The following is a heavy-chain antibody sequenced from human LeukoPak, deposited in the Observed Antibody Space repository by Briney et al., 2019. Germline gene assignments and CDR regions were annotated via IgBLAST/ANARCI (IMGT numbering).Heavy chain of an antibody. D-gene: IGHD6-19*01. J-gene: IGHJ4*02. CDR3: ARGRRYSSGWYPKVDYFDY. V-gene: IGHV4-61*02. CDR2: ISKTGST. CDR1: SGSISSGSYY. Sequence: SETLSLTCTVSSGSISSGSYYWSWIRQPAGKELEWIGRISKTGSTSYNPSLMSRVTMSVDTSNNQFSLRLSSATAADTAVYYCARGRRYSSGWYPKVDYFDYWGQGTLVTVSS.